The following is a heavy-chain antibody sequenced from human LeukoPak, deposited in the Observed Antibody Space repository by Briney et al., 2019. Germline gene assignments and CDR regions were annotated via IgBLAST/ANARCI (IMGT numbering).Heavy chain of an antibody. J-gene: IGHJ5*02. CDR2: ISGSGGST. V-gene: IGHV3-23*01. CDR1: GFTFSSYA. D-gene: IGHD6-13*01. Sequence: GGSLRLSCAASGFTFSSYAMSWVRQAPGKGLEWVSAISGSGGSTYYADSVKGRFTISRDNSKNTLYLQMNSLRAEDTAVYYCATCGSSSWFLYNWFDPWGQETLVTVSS. CDR3: ATCGSSSWFLYNWFDP.